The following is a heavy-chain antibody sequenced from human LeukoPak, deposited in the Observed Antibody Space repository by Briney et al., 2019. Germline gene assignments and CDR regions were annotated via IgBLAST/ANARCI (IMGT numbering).Heavy chain of an antibody. CDR2: ISWNSGSI. Sequence: GGSLRLSCAASGFTFSSYAMHWVRQAPGKGLEWVSGISWNSGSIGYADSVKGRFTISRDNAKNSLYLQMNSLRAEDTALYYCAKGTSYYYDSSGYLSILNYWGQGTLVTVSS. J-gene: IGHJ4*02. CDR1: GFTFSSYA. V-gene: IGHV3-9*01. CDR3: AKGTSYYYDSSGYLSILNY. D-gene: IGHD3-22*01.